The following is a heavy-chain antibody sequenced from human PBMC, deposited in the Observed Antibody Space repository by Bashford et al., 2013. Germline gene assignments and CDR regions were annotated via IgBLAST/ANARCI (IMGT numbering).Heavy chain of an antibody. CDR2: IYWSDDK. Sequence: SGPTLVKPTQTLTLTCTFSGFSLSTSGVGVGWIRQPPGKALEWLALIYWSDDKRYTSSLKTRLTISKDTSKNQVVLTMTNMDPVDTATYYCARISPCGGACDTHYYFDYWGQGTLVTVSS. CDR1: GFSLSTSGVG. CDR3: ARISPCGGACDTHYYFDY. D-gene: IGHD2-21*02. V-gene: IGHV2-5*01. J-gene: IGHJ4*02.